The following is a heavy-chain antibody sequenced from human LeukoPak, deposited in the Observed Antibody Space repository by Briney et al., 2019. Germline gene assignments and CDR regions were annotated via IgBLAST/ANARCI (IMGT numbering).Heavy chain of an antibody. CDR2: IWQDGSNK. CDR1: GFTFSNYG. CDR3: VGDLLALPQKYFDS. Sequence: QPGGSLRLSCAASGFTFSNYGMHWVRQAPGKGLEWVAFIWQDGSNKYYTDSVKGRFTISRDNYKSTLFLQMNSLRAEDTAVYYCVGDLLALPQKYFDSWGQGTLVTVSS. V-gene: IGHV3-30*02. J-gene: IGHJ4*02. D-gene: IGHD3-10*01.